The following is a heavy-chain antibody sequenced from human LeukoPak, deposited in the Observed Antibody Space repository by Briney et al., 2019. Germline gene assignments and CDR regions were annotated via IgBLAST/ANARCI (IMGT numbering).Heavy chain of an antibody. D-gene: IGHD6-13*01. V-gene: IGHV4-59*01. CDR1: GGSISSYY. CDR2: IYYSGST. Sequence: SETLSLTCTVAGGSISSYYWSWLRQPPGKGLEWIGYIYYSGSTNYNPSLKSRVTISVDTSKNQFSLKLSSVTAADTAVYYCARNSAAVYYYYGMDVWGKGTTVTVSS. J-gene: IGHJ6*04. CDR3: ARNSAAVYYYYGMDV.